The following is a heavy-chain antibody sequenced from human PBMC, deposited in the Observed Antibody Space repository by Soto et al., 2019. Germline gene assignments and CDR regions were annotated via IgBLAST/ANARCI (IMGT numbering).Heavy chain of an antibody. Sequence: QVQLVQSGAEVKKPGASVKVSCKASGYTFTSYAMHWVRQAPGQRLEWMGWINAGSGNTKYSQKFQGRVAITRDTSASTAYMGLSSLRSEDTAIYYCARDLTMVRGVIYYMDVWGKGTTVTVSS. V-gene: IGHV1-3*01. D-gene: IGHD3-10*01. CDR1: GYTFTSYA. CDR2: INAGSGNT. J-gene: IGHJ6*03. CDR3: ARDLTMVRGVIYYMDV.